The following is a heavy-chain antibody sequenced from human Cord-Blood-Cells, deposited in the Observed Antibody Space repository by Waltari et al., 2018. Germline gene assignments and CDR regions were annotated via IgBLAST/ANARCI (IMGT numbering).Heavy chain of an antibody. CDR1: GYTFTGYY. V-gene: IGHV1-2*02. Sequence: QVQLVQSGAEVKKPGASVKVSCKASGYTFTGYYMHWVRQAPGQGLEWMGRINPNGGGTNGEKEVRGGVTITRDTSISTAYMGLSRLGSDDRAVYYCASLGVGGAFDIWGQGTMVTVSS. CDR3: ASLGVGGAFDI. J-gene: IGHJ3*02. CDR2: INPNGGGT. D-gene: IGHD3-16*01.